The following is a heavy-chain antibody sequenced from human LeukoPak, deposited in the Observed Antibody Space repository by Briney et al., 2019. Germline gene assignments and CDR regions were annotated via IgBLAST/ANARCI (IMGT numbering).Heavy chain of an antibody. CDR3: ARDPSGAFDI. CDR2: IYHSGST. J-gene: IGHJ3*02. CDR1: GGSISSGGYS. Sequence: PSETLSLTCAVSGGSISSGGYSWSWIRQPPGKGLEWIGYIYHSGSTYYNPSLKSRVTISVDTSKNQFSLKLSSVTAADTAVYYCARDPSGAFDIWGQGTMVTVSS. V-gene: IGHV4-30-2*01.